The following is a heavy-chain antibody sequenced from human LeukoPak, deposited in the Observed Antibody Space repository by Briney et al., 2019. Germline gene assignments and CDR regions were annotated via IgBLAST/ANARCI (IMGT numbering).Heavy chain of an antibody. D-gene: IGHD4-17*01. CDR3: ARDSGTTGEVKFDP. CDR2: IYSDGTI. V-gene: IGHV4-4*07. CDR1: GGSISRYY. J-gene: IGHJ5*02. Sequence: PSETLSLTCTVSGGSISRYYWSWIRRPAGKGLEWIGRIYSDGTITYNPSLQSRLTMSIDTSKNQFSLKLSFVTAADTAVYYCARDSGTTGEVKFDPWGQGTLVTVSS.